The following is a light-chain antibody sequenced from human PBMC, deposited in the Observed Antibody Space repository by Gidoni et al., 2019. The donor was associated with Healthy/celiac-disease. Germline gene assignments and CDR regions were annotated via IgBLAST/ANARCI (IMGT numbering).Light chain of an antibody. CDR1: SLRSYY. J-gene: IGLJ2*01. CDR3: NSRDSSGNLVV. Sequence: SPELTHDPAVSVALGQTVRITCQGDSLRSYYASWYQQKPGQAPVLVIYGKNNRPSGFPDRFSGSSSGNTASLTITGAQAEDEADYYCNSRDSSGNLVVFGGGTKLTVL. CDR2: GKN. V-gene: IGLV3-19*01.